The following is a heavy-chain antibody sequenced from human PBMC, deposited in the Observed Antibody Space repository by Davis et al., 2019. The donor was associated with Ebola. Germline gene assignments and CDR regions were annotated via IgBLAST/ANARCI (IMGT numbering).Heavy chain of an antibody. CDR2: INPSDGST. CDR3: ARGGLILWFRELSIHHYYYYGMDV. J-gene: IGHJ6*02. Sequence: AASVKVSCKASGYTFTSYYMHWVRQAPGQGLEWMGIINPSDGSTSYAQKFQGRVTMTRNTSISTAYMELSSLRSEDTAVYYCARGGLILWFRELSIHHYYYYGMDVWGQGTTVTVSS. CDR1: GYTFTSYY. D-gene: IGHD3-10*01. V-gene: IGHV1-46*01.